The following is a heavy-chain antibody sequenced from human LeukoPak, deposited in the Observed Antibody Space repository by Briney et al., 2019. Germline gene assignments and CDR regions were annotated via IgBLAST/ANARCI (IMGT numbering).Heavy chain of an antibody. CDR2: IYYSGST. CDR3: ARGSHGGSNLDYFDY. V-gene: IGHV4-59*12. D-gene: IGHD1-26*01. CDR1: GGSISSYY. J-gene: IGHJ4*01. Sequence: PSETLSLTCTVSGGSISSYYWSWIRQPPGKGLEWIGYIYYSGSTNYNPSLKSRVTISVDRSKNQFSLKLSSVTAADTAVYYCARGSHGGSNLDYFDYWGXGXLVTVSS.